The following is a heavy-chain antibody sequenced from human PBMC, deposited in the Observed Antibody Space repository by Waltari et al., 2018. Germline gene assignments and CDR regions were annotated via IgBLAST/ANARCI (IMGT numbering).Heavy chain of an antibody. Sequence: QVHLVDSGGGVVQPGRSLRLSCTASGFAFNVWGMHWVRQAPGQGWEWMEGIGHDVTCQECSDSVKGRFTSARDNSKNTLYLDMNSLRVEDTAVYYCARDLGRVRYFDYWGQGNLVTVSS. CDR3: ARDLGRVRYFDY. V-gene: IGHV3-33*01. CDR2: IGHDVTCQ. CDR1: GFAFNVWG. D-gene: IGHD3-16*01. J-gene: IGHJ4*02.